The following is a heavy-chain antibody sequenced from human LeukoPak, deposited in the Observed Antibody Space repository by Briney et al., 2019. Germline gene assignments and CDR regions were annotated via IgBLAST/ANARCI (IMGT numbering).Heavy chain of an antibody. CDR1: GYSFASFW. J-gene: IGHJ5*02. V-gene: IGHV5-51*01. CDR2: IYPADSDT. D-gene: IGHD2-2*01. CDR3: ARQSAAAQYTNWFDP. Sequence: GESRKISCKGSGYSFASFWIGWVRQLPGKGLEWMGAIYPADSDTRYSPSFQGQVTISADKSTSTAYLQWSTLKASDTAIYSCARQSAAAQYTNWFDPWGQGTLVTVSS.